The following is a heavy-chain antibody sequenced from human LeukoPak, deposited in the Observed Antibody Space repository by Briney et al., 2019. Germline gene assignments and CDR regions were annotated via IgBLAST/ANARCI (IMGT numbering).Heavy chain of an antibody. J-gene: IGHJ4*02. CDR3: ARGSYTSTYSFDY. CDR2: TYHSGST. Sequence: PSETLSLTCTVSGYSISSGYYWGWIRQPPGKGLEWIGSTYHSGSTYYNPSLKSRVTISVDTSKNQFSLKLSSVTAADTAVYYCARGSYTSTYSFDYWGQGTLVTVSS. V-gene: IGHV4-38-2*02. D-gene: IGHD6-13*01. CDR1: GYSISSGYY.